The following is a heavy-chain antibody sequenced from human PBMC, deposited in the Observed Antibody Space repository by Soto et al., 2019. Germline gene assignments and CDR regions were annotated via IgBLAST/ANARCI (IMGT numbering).Heavy chain of an antibody. D-gene: IGHD3-3*01. CDR1: GFTFSGSA. Sequence: EVQLVESGGGLVQPGGSLKLSCAASGFTFSGSAMHWVRQASGKGLEWVGRIRSKANNYATAYGASVKGRFTIPRDDSKNTAYLQMNSLKTEDTAVYYCSRQASDFWSGKPQYYMDVWGKGPTVTVSS. CDR3: SRQASDFWSGKPQYYMDV. J-gene: IGHJ6*03. CDR2: IRSKANNYAT. V-gene: IGHV3-73*01.